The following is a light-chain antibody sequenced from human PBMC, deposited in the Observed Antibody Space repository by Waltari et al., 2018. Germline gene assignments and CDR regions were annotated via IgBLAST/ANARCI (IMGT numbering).Light chain of an antibody. Sequence: QSALTQPRSVSGSPGQSVTISCTGTSSDLGTYKYVSWYQQHPGKAPPLIIHDVTKRPPGVPDRFSGSKSGNTASLTISGLQAEDEAEYFCCSFAGSYTWVFGGGTELTVL. CDR3: CSFAGSYTWV. CDR1: SSDLGTYKY. J-gene: IGLJ3*02. CDR2: DVT. V-gene: IGLV2-11*01.